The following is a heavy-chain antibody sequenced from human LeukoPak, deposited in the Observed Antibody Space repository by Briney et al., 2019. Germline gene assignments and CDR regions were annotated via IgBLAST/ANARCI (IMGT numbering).Heavy chain of an antibody. J-gene: IGHJ3*02. V-gene: IGHV6-1*01. CDR3: ARDPDPFSRLSVFDI. D-gene: IGHD3-16*02. CDR2: TYYRSKWYN. CDR1: GDSVSTNSST. Sequence: SQTLSLTCAISGDSVSTNSSTWNWIRQSPSRGLEWLGRTYYRSKWYNDYAVSVKSRITINPDTSKNQFSLQLNSVTPEDTAVYYCARDPDPFSRLSVFDIWGQGTMVTVSS.